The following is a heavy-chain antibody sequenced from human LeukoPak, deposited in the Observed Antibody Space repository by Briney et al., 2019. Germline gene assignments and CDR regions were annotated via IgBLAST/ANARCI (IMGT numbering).Heavy chain of an antibody. Sequence: ASVKVSCTASGYTFISYDINWVRQATGQGLEWMGWMNPNSGNTGYAQKFQGRVTMTRNTSISAAYMELSSLRSEDTAVYYCARGAPFNSRHPYDYWGQGTLVTVSS. V-gene: IGHV1-8*01. CDR1: GYTFISYD. CDR3: ARGAPFNSRHPYDY. CDR2: MNPNSGNT. J-gene: IGHJ4*02. D-gene: IGHD2/OR15-2a*01.